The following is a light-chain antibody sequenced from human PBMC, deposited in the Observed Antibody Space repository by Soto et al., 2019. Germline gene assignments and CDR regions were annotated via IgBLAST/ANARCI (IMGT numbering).Light chain of an antibody. CDR2: AAS. J-gene: IGKJ1*01. Sequence: DIQMTQSPSSLSASVGDRVTITCRASQSISSYLNWYQQKPGKAPKLLIYAASSLQSGVPSSFSGSGSGTDFTLTISSLQPEDCATYYCQQSYSTPWTFGKGTKVEIK. CDR3: QQSYSTPWT. CDR1: QSISSY. V-gene: IGKV1-39*01.